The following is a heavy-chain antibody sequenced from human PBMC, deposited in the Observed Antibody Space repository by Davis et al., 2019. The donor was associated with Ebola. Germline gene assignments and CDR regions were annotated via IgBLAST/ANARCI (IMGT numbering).Heavy chain of an antibody. J-gene: IGHJ4*02. CDR2: INPNSGGT. D-gene: IGHD3-10*01. V-gene: IGHV1-2*04. CDR1: GGTFSSYA. CDR3: AREVIYYYGSGSYQYYFDY. Sequence: AASVKVSCKASGGTFSSYAISWVRQAPGQGLEWMGWINPNSGGTNYAQKFQGWVTMTRDTSISTAYMELSRLRSDDTAVYYCAREVIYYYGSGSYQYYFDYWGQGTLVTVSS.